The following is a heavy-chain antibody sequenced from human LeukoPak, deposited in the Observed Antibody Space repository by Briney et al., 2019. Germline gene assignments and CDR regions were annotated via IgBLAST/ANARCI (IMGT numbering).Heavy chain of an antibody. V-gene: IGHV3-21*01. CDR2: ISSSSYI. Sequence: GGSLRLSCAASGFTFSSYSMNWVRQAPGKGLEWVSSISSSSYIYYADSVNGRFTISRDNAKNSLYLQMNSLRAEDTAVYYCARDGYTNGGFDYWGQGTLVTVSS. J-gene: IGHJ4*02. CDR3: ARDGYTNGGFDY. D-gene: IGHD5-24*01. CDR1: GFTFSSYS.